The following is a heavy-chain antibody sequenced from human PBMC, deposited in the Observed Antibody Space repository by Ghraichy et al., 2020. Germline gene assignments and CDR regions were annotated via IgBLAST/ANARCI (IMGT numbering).Heavy chain of an antibody. D-gene: IGHD1/OR15-1a*01. V-gene: IGHV3-23*01. J-gene: IGHJ3*02. CDR3: AKTNNAHWNKDPFDI. CDR2: ISASGDVT. Sequence: GESLNISCAASGFSFSSYAMNWVRQAPGRGLEWVSTISASGDVTYYADSLKGRFTISRDNSKSTLYLQMSSLRAEDTAVYYCAKTNNAHWNKDPFDIWGRGTLVTVSS. CDR1: GFSFSSYA.